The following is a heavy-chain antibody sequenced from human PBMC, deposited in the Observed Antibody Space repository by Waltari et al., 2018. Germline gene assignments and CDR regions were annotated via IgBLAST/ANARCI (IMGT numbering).Heavy chain of an antibody. CDR2: ISGTGTMT. J-gene: IGHJ4*01. CDR1: GFPFSSYA. V-gene: IGHV3-23*01. D-gene: IGHD2-2*01. CDR3: AKEATYCTSASCFEDY. Sequence: EAQLLESGGGLVQPGGSLRLSCAAPGFPFSSYAMNWVRQIPGKGLEWVSGISGTGTMTYYADSVKGRFTVSRDLSTNAVSLQLSGLRPEDTAVYYCAKEATYCTSASCFEDY.